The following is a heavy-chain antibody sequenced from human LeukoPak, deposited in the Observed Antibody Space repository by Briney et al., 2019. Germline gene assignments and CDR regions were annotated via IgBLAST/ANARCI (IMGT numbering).Heavy chain of an antibody. CDR2: ISYDGTNK. Sequence: SCKASGYTFSNYAMHWVRQAPGKGLEWVAVISYDGTNKYYADSVKGRFTISRDNSKNTLYLQMNSLRAEDTAVYYCARARRELRYFDWFDYWGQGTLVTVSS. CDR3: ARARRELRYFDWFDY. CDR1: GYTFSNYA. D-gene: IGHD3-9*01. V-gene: IGHV3-30-3*01. J-gene: IGHJ4*02.